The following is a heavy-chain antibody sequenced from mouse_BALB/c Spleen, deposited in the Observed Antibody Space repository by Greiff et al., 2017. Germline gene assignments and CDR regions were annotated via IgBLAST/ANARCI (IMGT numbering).Heavy chain of an antibody. V-gene: IGHV2-6-5*01. D-gene: IGHD2-14*01. CDR1: GFSLTDYG. Sequence: VQLQQSGPGLVAPSQSLSITCTVSGFSLTDYGVSWIRQPPGKGLEWLGVIWGGGSTYYNSALKSRLSISKDNSKSQVFLKMNSLQTDDTAMYYCAKHQAYYRYDGFDYWGQGTTLTVSS. CDR2: IWGGGST. CDR3: AKHQAYYRYDGFDY. J-gene: IGHJ2*01.